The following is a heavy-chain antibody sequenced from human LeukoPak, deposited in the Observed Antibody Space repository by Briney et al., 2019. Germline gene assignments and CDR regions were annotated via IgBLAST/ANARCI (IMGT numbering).Heavy chain of an antibody. CDR3: ARVGSGWGDIDS. V-gene: IGHV4-39*07. Sequence: PSETLSLTCSVSGGSIRSTSHYWGWIRQPPVKGLEWIGSVYYSGSAYYNPSLKSRVTISADTSKSQFSLKLSSLTAADTAVYYCARVGSGWGDIDSWGQGTLVTVSS. CDR1: GGSIRSTSHY. D-gene: IGHD6-19*01. CDR2: VYYSGSA. J-gene: IGHJ4*02.